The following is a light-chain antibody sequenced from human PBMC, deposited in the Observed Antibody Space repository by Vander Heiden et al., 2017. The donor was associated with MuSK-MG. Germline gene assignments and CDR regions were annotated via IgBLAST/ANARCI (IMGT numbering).Light chain of an antibody. Sequence: EIVLTQSPGTLSLSPGDSATPSCRDSQRLTSNYLAWYQQRPGQAPRLLIYAVYYRAAGIPDRFSRSGSGTDFTLTMNSLEPEDFTVYYCQEYWDSLYSFGGGTRV. CDR3: QEYWDSLYS. V-gene: IGKV3-20*01. J-gene: IGKJ4*01. CDR2: AVY. CDR1: QRLTSNY.